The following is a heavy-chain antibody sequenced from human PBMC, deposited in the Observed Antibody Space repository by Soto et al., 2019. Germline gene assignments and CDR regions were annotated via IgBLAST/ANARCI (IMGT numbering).Heavy chain of an antibody. D-gene: IGHD1-26*01. Sequence: EVQLVESGGGLVQPGGSLKLSCAASGFTFSGSAMHWVRQASGKGLEWVGRIRNKANNYATAYAASVKGRFTISRDDSKNTAYLQMNSLKTEDTAVYYCTSTPAAPGDWGQGTLVTVSS. CDR2: IRNKANNYAT. J-gene: IGHJ4*02. V-gene: IGHV3-73*02. CDR1: GFTFSGSA. CDR3: TSTPAAPGD.